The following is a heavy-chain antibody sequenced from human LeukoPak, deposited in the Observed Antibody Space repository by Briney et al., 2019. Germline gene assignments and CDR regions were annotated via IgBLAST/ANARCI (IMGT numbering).Heavy chain of an antibody. CDR2: IYTSGST. J-gene: IGHJ6*03. D-gene: IGHD6-13*01. V-gene: IGHV4-61*02. Sequence: PSETLSLTCTVSGGSISSGSYYWSWIRQPAGKGLEWVGRIYTSGSTNYNPSLKRRVTISVDTSKNQFSLKLSSVTAADTAVYYCAREGYSSSWVNYYYYYMDVWGKGTTVTISS. CDR3: AREGYSSSWVNYYYYYMDV. CDR1: GGSISSGSYY.